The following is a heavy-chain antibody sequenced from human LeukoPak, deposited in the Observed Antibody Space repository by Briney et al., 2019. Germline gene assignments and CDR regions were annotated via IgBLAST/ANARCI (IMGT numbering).Heavy chain of an antibody. CDR2: IYPDDSDT. Sequence: GASLQISCKGSGATFTTYWIGWVRPLPGKGLEWMGIIYPDDSDTRYSPSFQGQVTISADKSINTAYLQWSSLKASDTAIYYCARHGRYNIWTYTQGGFDSWGQGTLVTVSS. V-gene: IGHV5-51*01. CDR1: GATFTTYW. D-gene: IGHD3/OR15-3a*01. J-gene: IGHJ4*02. CDR3: ARHGRYNIWTYTQGGFDS.